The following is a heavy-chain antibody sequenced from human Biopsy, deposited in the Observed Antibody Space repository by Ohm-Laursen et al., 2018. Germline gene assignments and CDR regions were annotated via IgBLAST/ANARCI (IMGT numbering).Heavy chain of an antibody. CDR3: ARLYRLDDYWNDDPPDAFDV. CDR1: GGSIGSFF. V-gene: IGHV4-59*01. Sequence: GTLSLTCTVSGGSIGSFFWSWIRQPPGKGLEWIGYIYYSGSTNYNPSLKSRVTISVDTSKNQFSLKLSSVTTADTAVFFCARLYRLDDYWNDDPPDAFDVWGQGTMVTVSS. D-gene: IGHD3-3*01. CDR2: IYYSGST. J-gene: IGHJ3*01.